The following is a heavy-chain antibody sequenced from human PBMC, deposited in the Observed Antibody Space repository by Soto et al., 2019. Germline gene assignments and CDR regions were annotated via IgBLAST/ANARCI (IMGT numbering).Heavy chain of an antibody. D-gene: IGHD2-15*01. CDR3: ARDRGCSGGSCYQNWFDP. Sequence: SETLSLTCTVSGGSVSSGGYYWSWIRQHQGKGLEWIGYIYYSGSTNYSPSLKSRVTISVDTSKNQFSLKLSSVTAADTAVYYCARDRGCSGGSCYQNWFDPWGHGTLVTVSS. CDR2: IYYSGST. V-gene: IGHV4-61*08. J-gene: IGHJ5*02. CDR1: GGSVSSGGYY.